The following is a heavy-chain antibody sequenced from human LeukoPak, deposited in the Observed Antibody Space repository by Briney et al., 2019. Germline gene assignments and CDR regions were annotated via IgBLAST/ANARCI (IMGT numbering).Heavy chain of an antibody. CDR3: ARGHSSSENWFDP. Sequence: PSETLSLTCTVSGGSISSGGYYWRWIRQHPGKGLEWIGYIYYSGSTYYNPSLKSRVIISVDTSKNQFSLKLSSVTAADTAVNYCARGHSSSENWFDPWGQGTLATVSS. J-gene: IGHJ5*02. CDR2: IYYSGST. CDR1: GGSISSGGYY. D-gene: IGHD6-6*01. V-gene: IGHV4-31*03.